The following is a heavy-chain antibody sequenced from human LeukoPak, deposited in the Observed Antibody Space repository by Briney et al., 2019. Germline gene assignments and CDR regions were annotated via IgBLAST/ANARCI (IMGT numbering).Heavy chain of an antibody. J-gene: IGHJ4*02. V-gene: IGHV1-8*01. D-gene: IGHD6-13*01. Sequence: ASVRVSCKASGYTFTSYDINWVRQVTGQGLEWMGWMNPNSGNTGYAQKFQGRVTMTRNTSISTASMELSSLRSEDTAVYYCARGLSSWYGLSLGYWGQGALVTVSS. CDR2: MNPNSGNT. CDR1: GYTFTSYD. CDR3: ARGLSSWYGLSLGY.